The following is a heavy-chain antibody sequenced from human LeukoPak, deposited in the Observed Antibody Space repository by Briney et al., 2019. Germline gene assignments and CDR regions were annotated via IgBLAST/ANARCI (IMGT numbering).Heavy chain of an antibody. D-gene: IGHD5-24*01. Sequence: GGSLRLSCAASGFTFSSYSMNWVRQAPGKGLEWVSYISSSSSTIYYADSVKGRFTISRDNAKNSLYLQMNSLRAEDTAVYYCARDQYVYGDGYNLADYWGQGTLVTVSS. CDR1: GFTFSSYS. CDR2: ISSSSSTI. J-gene: IGHJ4*02. V-gene: IGHV3-48*04. CDR3: ARDQYVYGDGYNLADY.